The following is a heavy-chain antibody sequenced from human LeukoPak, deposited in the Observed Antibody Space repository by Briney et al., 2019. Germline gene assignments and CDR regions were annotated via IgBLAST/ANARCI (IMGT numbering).Heavy chain of an antibody. CDR3: ARGEQQLVDFDY. CDR1: GYTFTGYY. CDR2: INPNSGGT. Sequence: ASVKVSCKASGYTFTGYYMHWLRQAPGQGLEWMGRINPNSGGTNHAQKFQGRVTMTRDTSISTAYMELSRLRSDDTAVYYCARGEQQLVDFDYWGQGTLVTVSS. V-gene: IGHV1-2*06. D-gene: IGHD6-13*01. J-gene: IGHJ4*02.